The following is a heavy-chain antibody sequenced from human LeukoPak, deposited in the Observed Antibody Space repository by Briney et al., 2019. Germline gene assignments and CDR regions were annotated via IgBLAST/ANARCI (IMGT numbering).Heavy chain of an antibody. CDR2: IIRKTDGETT. D-gene: IGHD2-21*01. CDR3: VTDLVIKGCFDY. CDR1: GFTFSNVW. V-gene: IGHV3-15*01. Sequence: GGSLRLSCAASGFTFSNVWMSWVRQVPGKGLEWVGRIIRKTDGETTDHAAPVKGRFTISRDDSKNTLYLQMNSLKTEDTAVYYCVTDLVIKGCFDYWGQGALVTVSS. J-gene: IGHJ4*02.